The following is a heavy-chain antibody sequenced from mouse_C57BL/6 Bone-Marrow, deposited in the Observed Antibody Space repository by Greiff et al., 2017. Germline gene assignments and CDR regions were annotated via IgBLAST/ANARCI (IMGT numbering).Heavy chain of an antibody. CDR1: GYTFTDYY. V-gene: IGHV1-19*01. CDR3: ERYRAMDY. Sequence: VQLQQSGPVLVKPGASVKMSCKASGYTFTDYYMNWVKQSHGKSLEWIGVINPYNGGTSYNQKFKGKATLTVDKSSSTAYMQLNRLTSEDSAVYYCERYRAMDYWGQGTSVTVSA. D-gene: IGHD2-14*01. CDR2: INPYNGGT. J-gene: IGHJ4*01.